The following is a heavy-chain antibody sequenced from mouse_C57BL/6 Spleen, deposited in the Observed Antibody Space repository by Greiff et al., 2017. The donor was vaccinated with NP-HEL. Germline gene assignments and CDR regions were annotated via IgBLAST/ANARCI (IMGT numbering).Heavy chain of an antibody. V-gene: IGHV1-66*01. Sequence: QVQLKQSGPELVKPGASVKISCKASGYSFTSYYIHWVKQRPGQGLEWIGWIYPGSGNTKYNEKFKGKATLTADTSSSTAYMQLSSLTSEDSAVYYCAREDYYFDYWGQGTTLTVSS. CDR1: GYSFTSYY. CDR2: IYPGSGNT. CDR3: AREDYYFDY. J-gene: IGHJ2*01.